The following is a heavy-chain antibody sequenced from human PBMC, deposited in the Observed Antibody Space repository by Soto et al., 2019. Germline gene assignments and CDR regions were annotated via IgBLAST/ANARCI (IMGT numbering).Heavy chain of an antibody. CDR2: ISYDGSNK. CDR3: AKDLPWFDP. J-gene: IGHJ5*02. Sequence: QVQLVESGGGVVQTGRSLRLSCAASGFTFSSYGMHWVRQAPGKGLEWVAVISYDGSNKYYENSVKGRFTISRDNSKNTLYLQMNSLRAEDTAVYYCAKDLPWFDPWGQGTLVTVSS. CDR1: GFTFSSYG. V-gene: IGHV3-30*18.